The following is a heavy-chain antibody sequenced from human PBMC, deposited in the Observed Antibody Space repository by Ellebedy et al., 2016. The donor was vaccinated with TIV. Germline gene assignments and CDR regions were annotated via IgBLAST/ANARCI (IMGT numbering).Heavy chain of an antibody. CDR3: ARAIAAAGSY. D-gene: IGHD6-13*01. V-gene: IGHV3-7*01. Sequence: GESLKISCAASGLSFSSYWMSWVRQAPGKGLEWVANIKEDGSKIYYVDSVKGRFTISRDNAKNSVFLQMNSLRVEDTAAYYCARAIAAAGSYWGQGILVTVSS. CDR2: IKEDGSKI. CDR1: GLSFSSYW. J-gene: IGHJ4*02.